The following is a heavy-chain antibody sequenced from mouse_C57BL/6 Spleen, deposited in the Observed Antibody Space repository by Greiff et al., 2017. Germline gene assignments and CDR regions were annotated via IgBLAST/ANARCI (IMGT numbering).Heavy chain of an antibody. J-gene: IGHJ3*01. D-gene: IGHD2-3*01. Sequence: QVQLQQPGAELVMPGASVQLSCKASGYTFTSYWMHWVKQRPGQGLEWIGEIDPSDSYTNYNQKFKGKFTLTVDKSSSTAYMQLSSLTSEDSAVYYCARGNDGSLFAYWGQGTLVTVSA. CDR2: IDPSDSYT. V-gene: IGHV1-69*01. CDR3: ARGNDGSLFAY. CDR1: GYTFTSYW.